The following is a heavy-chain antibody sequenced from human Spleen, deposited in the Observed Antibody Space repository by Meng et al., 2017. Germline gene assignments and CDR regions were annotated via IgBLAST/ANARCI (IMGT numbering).Heavy chain of an antibody. Sequence: GESLEISCAASGFTFSSYEMNWVRQAPGKGLEWVSYISSSGSTIYYADSVKGRFTISRDNAKNSLYLQMNSLRAEDTAVYYCARAPRDDGYDFWSGYSSRLDYFDYWGQGTLVTVSS. J-gene: IGHJ4*02. CDR3: ARAPRDDGYDFWSGYSSRLDYFDY. V-gene: IGHV3-48*03. CDR1: GFTFSSYE. CDR2: ISSSGSTI. D-gene: IGHD3-3*01.